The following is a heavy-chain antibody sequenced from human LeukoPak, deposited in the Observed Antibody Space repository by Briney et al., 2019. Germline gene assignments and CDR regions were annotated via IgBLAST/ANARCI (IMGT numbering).Heavy chain of an antibody. J-gene: IGHJ4*02. CDR3: GKTTVGYSSGQKPAWPVDY. V-gene: IGHV3-23*01. CDR1: GFTFSNNG. D-gene: IGHD5-18*01. Sequence: GGSLRLSCAASGFTFSNNGMSWVRQSPGRGLEWVSGISGGGDTTYYAESVKGRFTISRDNSQNTVYLHINSLRAEDTAVYYCGKTTVGYSSGQKPAWPVDYWGQGTLVTVSS. CDR2: ISGGGDTT.